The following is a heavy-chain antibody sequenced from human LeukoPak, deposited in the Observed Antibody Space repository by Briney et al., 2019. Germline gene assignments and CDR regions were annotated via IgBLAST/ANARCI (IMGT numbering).Heavy chain of an antibody. V-gene: IGHV3-48*02. CDR2: ITSSSSTI. D-gene: IGHD3-10*01. Sequence: PGGSLRLSCAASGFIFSSYSMNWVRQAPGKGLEWVSYITSSSSTIYYADSVKGRFTISRDNTTSSLDLQMNSMRDDDTAVYYCARDGSGSYYPFDYWGQGTLVTVSS. J-gene: IGHJ4*02. CDR3: ARDGSGSYYPFDY. CDR1: GFIFSSYS.